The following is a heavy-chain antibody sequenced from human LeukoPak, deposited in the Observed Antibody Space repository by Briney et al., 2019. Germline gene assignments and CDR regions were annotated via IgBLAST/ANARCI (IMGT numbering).Heavy chain of an antibody. CDR2: IIPIFGIA. D-gene: IGHD6-19*01. J-gene: IGHJ4*02. Sequence: AASVKVSCKASGGTFSSYAISWVRQAPGQGLEWMGRIIPIFGIANYAQKFQGRVTITADKSTSTAYMELSSLRSEDTAVYYCARDRCSSGGCYSDYWGQGTLVTVSS. CDR3: ARDRCSSGGCYSDY. CDR1: GGTFSSYA. V-gene: IGHV1-69*04.